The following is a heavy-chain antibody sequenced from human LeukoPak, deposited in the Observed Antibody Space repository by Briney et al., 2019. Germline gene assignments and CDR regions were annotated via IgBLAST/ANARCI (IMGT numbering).Heavy chain of an antibody. CDR1: GFTFSSYA. Sequence: RGGSLRLSCAASGFTFSSYAMSWVRQAPGKGLEWVSAISGSGGSTYYADSVKGRFTISRDNSKNTLYLQMNSLRAEDTAVYYCAKRGQRPGATSDYYYGMDVWGQGTTVTVSS. CDR2: ISGSGGST. CDR3: AKRGQRPGATSDYYYGMDV. J-gene: IGHJ6*02. V-gene: IGHV3-23*01. D-gene: IGHD1-26*01.